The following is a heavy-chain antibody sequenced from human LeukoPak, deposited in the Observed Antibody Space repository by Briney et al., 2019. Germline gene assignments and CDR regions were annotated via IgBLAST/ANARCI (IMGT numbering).Heavy chain of an antibody. CDR2: INPNSGGT. CDR1: GYTFTGYY. CDR3: ASRGDYGSGSYDPPYYYYYMDV. V-gene: IGHV1-2*02. D-gene: IGHD3-10*01. J-gene: IGHJ6*03. Sequence: ASVKVSCKASGYTFTGYYMHWVRQAPGQGLERMGWINPNSGGTNYAQKFQGRVTMTRDTSISTAYMELSRLRSDDTAVYYCASRGDYGSGSYDPPYYYYYMDVWGKGTTVTVSS.